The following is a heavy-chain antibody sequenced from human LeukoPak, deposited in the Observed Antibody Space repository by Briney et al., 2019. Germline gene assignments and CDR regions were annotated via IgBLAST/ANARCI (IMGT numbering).Heavy chain of an antibody. V-gene: IGHV3-30*02. CDR1: GFIFTEYC. D-gene: IGHD1-1*01. CDR3: EKRSGPNSGPFDP. J-gene: IGHJ5*02. CDR2: VSKNATNK. Sequence: PGGSLRLSCAASGFIFTEYCMYWVRQAPGKGLEWVAFVSKNATNKKYADSVEGRFTISRDDSDNTVYLQMNNLIFDDTAFYYCEKRSGPNSGPFDPWGQGTRVSVSS.